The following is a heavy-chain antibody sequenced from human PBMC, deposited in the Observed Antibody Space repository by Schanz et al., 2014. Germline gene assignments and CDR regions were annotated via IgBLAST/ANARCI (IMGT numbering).Heavy chain of an antibody. D-gene: IGHD3-10*01. J-gene: IGHJ3*02. CDR1: GYIFGSHG. Sequence: QGQLVQSGAEVKKPGASVKVSCKASGYIFGSHGMTWVRQAPGQGPELMGWINAHTGNTQYAQKFQGRVNMTRDTVTTTVHLELTRLRTDDTAIYYCARVHIATYHYNSPGAFDIWGQGTRVNDSS. CDR2: INAHTGNT. CDR3: ARVHIATYHYNSPGAFDI. V-gene: IGHV1-18*01.